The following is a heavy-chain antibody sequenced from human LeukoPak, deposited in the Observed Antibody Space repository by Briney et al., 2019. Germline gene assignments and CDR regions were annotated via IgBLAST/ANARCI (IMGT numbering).Heavy chain of an antibody. CDR1: GFTVGSYY. D-gene: IGHD4-17*01. V-gene: IGHV4-59*02. Sequence: WETLSLSCAASGFTVGSYYLSWIRQAPGKGLEWIGYIYYSGSTNYDPSVKGRFTISRDTSKNKVALQLNRLTAADTAVYYCASGYYGTRTLAFDYWGQGTLVTVSS. J-gene: IGHJ4*02. CDR3: ASGYYGTRTLAFDY. CDR2: IYYSGST.